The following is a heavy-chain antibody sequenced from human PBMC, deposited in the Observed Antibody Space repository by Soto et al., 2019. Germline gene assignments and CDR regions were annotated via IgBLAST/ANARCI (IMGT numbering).Heavy chain of an antibody. CDR1: GFSFSEAW. D-gene: IGHD3-10*01. Sequence: EVQMVESGGGLVKPGGSLRLSCAVSGFSFSEAWMNWVRQAPGKGLEWVGRIKSKAAGGAIDYAAPVKGRFTISREDSKDTLYLQINGLKTEDTAVYYCTTDGAFGGVVVAFHLWGLGTLLTVSS. CDR2: IKSKAAGGAI. CDR3: TTDGAFGGVVVAFHL. V-gene: IGHV3-15*07. J-gene: IGHJ3*01.